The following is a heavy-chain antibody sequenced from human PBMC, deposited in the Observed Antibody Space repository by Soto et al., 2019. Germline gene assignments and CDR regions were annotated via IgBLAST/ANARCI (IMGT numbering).Heavy chain of an antibody. CDR1: GGTFSSYA. V-gene: IGHV1-69*12. Sequence: QVQLVQSGAEVKKPGSSVKVSCKASGGTFSSYAISWVRQAPGQGLEWMGGIIPIFGTANYAQKFQGRVTIHADDSTSTAYMELSSLRSEDTAVYYCARNGGVSMERDYYYYGMDVWGQGTTVTVSS. D-gene: IGHD3-16*01. CDR3: ARNGGVSMERDYYYYGMDV. J-gene: IGHJ6*02. CDR2: IIPIFGTA.